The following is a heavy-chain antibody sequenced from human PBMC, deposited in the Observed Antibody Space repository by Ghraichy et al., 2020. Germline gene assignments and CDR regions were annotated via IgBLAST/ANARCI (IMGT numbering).Heavy chain of an antibody. CDR2: IYWNDDK. Sequence: SGPTLVKPTQTLTLTCTFSGFSLSTSGVGVGWIRQPPGKALEWLALIYWNDDKPYSPSLKTRLTITKDTSKNQVVLTMTNMDPVDTATYFCAHRKCSDTTCYTGGPFDYWGQGTLVTVSS. D-gene: IGHD2-2*02. J-gene: IGHJ4*02. CDR3: AHRKCSDTTCYTGGPFDY. CDR1: GFSLSTSGVG. V-gene: IGHV2-5*01.